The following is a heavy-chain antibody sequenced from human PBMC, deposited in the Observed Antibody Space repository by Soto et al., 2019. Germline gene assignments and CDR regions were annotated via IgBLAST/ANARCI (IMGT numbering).Heavy chain of an antibody. CDR1: GGSISSGDYY. CDR2: IYYSGST. J-gene: IGHJ1*01. D-gene: IGHD3-9*01. Sequence: SETLSLTCTVSGGSISSGDYYWSWIRQPPGKGLEWIGYIYYSGSTYYNPSLKSRVTISVDTSKNQFSLKLSSVTAADTAVYYCAREGFREYDILTGYYKDGYFQHWGQGTLVTVSS. V-gene: IGHV4-30-4*01. CDR3: AREGFREYDILTGYYKDGYFQH.